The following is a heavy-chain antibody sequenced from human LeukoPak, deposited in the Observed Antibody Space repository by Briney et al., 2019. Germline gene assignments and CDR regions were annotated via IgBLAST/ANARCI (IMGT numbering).Heavy chain of an antibody. D-gene: IGHD3-10*01. J-gene: IGHJ6*04. V-gene: IGHV4-34*01. Sequence: SETLSLTCAVYGGSFSDYYWSWIRQPPGKGLEWIGEINHSGSTNYNPSLKSRVTISVDTSKNQFSLKLSSVTAADTAVYYCARGAYYYGSGSSVSSGIDVWGKGTTVTVSS. CDR3: ARGAYYYGSGSSVSSGIDV. CDR2: INHSGST. CDR1: GGSFSDYY.